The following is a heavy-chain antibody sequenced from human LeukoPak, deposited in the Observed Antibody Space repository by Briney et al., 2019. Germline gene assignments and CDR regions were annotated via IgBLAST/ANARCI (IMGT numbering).Heavy chain of an antibody. CDR1: GYSFTSYW. CDR2: IYPTNSET. Sequence: GESLKISCKASGYSFTSYWIGWVRQMPGKGLEWMGIIYPTNSETIYSPSFEGQVTISADKSIRTAYLQWSSLKASDTAMYYCARQTTVTTGVPNIRRGWFDPWGQGTLVTVSS. CDR3: ARQTTVTTGVPNIRRGWFDP. V-gene: IGHV5-51*01. D-gene: IGHD4-17*01. J-gene: IGHJ5*02.